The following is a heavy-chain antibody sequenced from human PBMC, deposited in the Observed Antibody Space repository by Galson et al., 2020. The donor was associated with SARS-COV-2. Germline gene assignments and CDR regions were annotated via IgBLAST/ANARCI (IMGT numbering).Heavy chain of an antibody. CDR3: ARLLTSGWYFVY. D-gene: IGHD6-19*01. CDR1: GGSISSGGYY. Sequence: SQTLSLTCTVSGGSISSGGYYWSWIRQHPGKGLEWIGYIYSSGSTYYNPPLKSRVTISVDTSKNQFSLKLSSVTAADTAVYYCARLLTSGWYFVYWGQGTLVTVSS. CDR2: IYSSGST. V-gene: IGHV4-31*03. J-gene: IGHJ4*02.